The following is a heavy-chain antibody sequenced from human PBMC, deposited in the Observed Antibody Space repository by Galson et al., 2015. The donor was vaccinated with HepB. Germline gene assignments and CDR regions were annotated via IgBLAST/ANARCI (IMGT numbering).Heavy chain of an antibody. J-gene: IGHJ3*02. Sequence: LRLSCAASGFTFSSYTMHWVRQAPGKGLEWVAIISYDGSDEYFADSVKGRITISRDNSKNTLYLQMNSLRAEDTAIYYCARAVAVAGNDSFDIWGQGTAVTVSS. CDR3: ARAVAVAGNDSFDI. V-gene: IGHV3-30*04. CDR2: ISYDGSDE. CDR1: GFTFSSYT. D-gene: IGHD6-19*01.